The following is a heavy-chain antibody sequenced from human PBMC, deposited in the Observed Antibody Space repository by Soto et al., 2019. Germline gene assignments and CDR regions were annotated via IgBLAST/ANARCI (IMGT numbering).Heavy chain of an antibody. V-gene: IGHV4-59*02. CDR2: TSYSGNT. D-gene: IGHD1-26*01. CDR3: ARDGVGPFDY. CDR1: GGSVSSYQ. Sequence: QVQLQESGPGLLKPSETLSLTCTISGGSVSSYQWCWIRQPPGKGLEWIGLTSYSGNTVYNPSRKSRVAFSVDTSKNHFSLTLTSVTAADTAVYYCARDGVGPFDYWGQGTLVTVSS. J-gene: IGHJ4*02.